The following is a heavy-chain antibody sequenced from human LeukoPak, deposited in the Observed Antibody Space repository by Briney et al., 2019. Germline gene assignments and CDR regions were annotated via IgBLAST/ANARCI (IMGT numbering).Heavy chain of an antibody. V-gene: IGHV1-24*01. CDR3: ATDLTHSVYYFDY. Sequence: ASVKVSCKVSGYTLTELSMHWVRQAPGKGLEWMGGFDPEDGETIYAQKFQGRVTMTEDTSTDTAYMELSSLRSEDTAEYYCATDLTHSVYYFDYWGQGTLVTVSS. J-gene: IGHJ4*02. CDR2: FDPEDGET. D-gene: IGHD5/OR15-5a*01. CDR1: GYTLTELS.